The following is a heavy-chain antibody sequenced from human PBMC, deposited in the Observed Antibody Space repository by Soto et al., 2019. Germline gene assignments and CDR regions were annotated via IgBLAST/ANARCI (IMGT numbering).Heavy chain of an antibody. CDR3: ARDHYSSSWSYYYGMDV. V-gene: IGHV4-34*01. CDR1: GGSFSGYY. D-gene: IGHD6-13*01. J-gene: IGHJ6*02. CDR2: INHSGST. Sequence: PSETLSLTCAVYGGSFSGYYWSWIRQPPGKGLEWIGEINHSGSTNYNPSLKSRVTISVDTSKNQFSLKLSSVTAADTAVYYCARDHYSSSWSYYYGMDVWGQGTTVTV.